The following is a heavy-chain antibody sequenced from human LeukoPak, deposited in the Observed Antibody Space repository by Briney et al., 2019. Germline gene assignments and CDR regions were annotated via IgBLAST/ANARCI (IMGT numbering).Heavy chain of an antibody. J-gene: IGHJ2*01. CDR3: ARVVSYYGSSYRLLDL. V-gene: IGHV3-11*06. CDR2: ISSSSDYT. Sequence: GGSLRLSCAASGLTFSDYHMSWIRQAPGKGLEWVSYISSSSDYTNYADSVKGRFTISRDNAKNSLYLQMNSLRAEDTAVYYCARVVSYYGSSYRLLDLWGRGTLVTVSS. D-gene: IGHD3-10*01. CDR1: GLTFSDYH.